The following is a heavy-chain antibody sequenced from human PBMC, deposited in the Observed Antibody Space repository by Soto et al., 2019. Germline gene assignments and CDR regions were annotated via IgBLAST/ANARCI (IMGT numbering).Heavy chain of an antibody. Sequence: ASVKVSCKASGYTFTGYYMHWVRQAPGQGLEWMGWINPNSGGTNYAQKFQGRVTTTRDTSISTAYMELSRLRSDDTAVYYCAREGGSSYYYYGMDVWGQGTTVTVSS. CDR3: AREGGSSYYYYGMDV. J-gene: IGHJ6*02. V-gene: IGHV1-2*02. CDR2: INPNSGGT. D-gene: IGHD6-13*01. CDR1: GYTFTGYY.